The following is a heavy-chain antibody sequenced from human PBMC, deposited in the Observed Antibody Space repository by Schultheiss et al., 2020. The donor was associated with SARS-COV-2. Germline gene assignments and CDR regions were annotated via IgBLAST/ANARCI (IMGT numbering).Heavy chain of an antibody. CDR1: GFTFSSYA. CDR3: ANRGGY. Sequence: GGSLRLSCAASGFTFSSYAISWVRQALGKGLEWVSAISDSGGNTYYADSVKGRFTVSRDNSKNTVSLQMSSLRAEDTAVYYCANRGGYWGQGTLVTVSS. D-gene: IGHD3-16*01. V-gene: IGHV3-23*01. CDR2: ISDSGGNT. J-gene: IGHJ4*02.